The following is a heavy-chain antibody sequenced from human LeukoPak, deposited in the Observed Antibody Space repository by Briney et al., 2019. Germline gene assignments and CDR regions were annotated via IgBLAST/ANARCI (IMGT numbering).Heavy chain of an antibody. J-gene: IGHJ4*02. CDR3: ARGGHIYYDSSGYYPPGGI. V-gene: IGHV3-30-3*01. CDR1: GFTFSNYA. CDR2: ISYDGNNK. Sequence: GGSLRLSCAASGFTFSNYAMHWVRQAPGKGLEWVALISYDGNNKYYADSVKGRFTISSDNSKNTLYLQMNSLRAEDTAVYYCARGGHIYYDSSGYYPPGGIWGQGTLVTVSS. D-gene: IGHD3-22*01.